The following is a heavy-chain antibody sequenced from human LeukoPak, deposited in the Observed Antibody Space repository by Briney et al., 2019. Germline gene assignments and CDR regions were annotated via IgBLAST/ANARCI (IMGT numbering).Heavy chain of an antibody. Sequence: GRSLRLSCAASGFTFNNYGIHWVRQAPGKGLEWVAVIWYDGSNEYYADSVKGRFTISRDNSKNTLYLQMNSLRAEDTAVYYCARVPSGTLNLDPYFDYWGQGTLVTVSS. CDR2: IWYDGSNE. CDR3: ARVPSGTLNLDPYFDY. CDR1: GFTFNNYG. D-gene: IGHD1-1*01. V-gene: IGHV3-33*01. J-gene: IGHJ4*02.